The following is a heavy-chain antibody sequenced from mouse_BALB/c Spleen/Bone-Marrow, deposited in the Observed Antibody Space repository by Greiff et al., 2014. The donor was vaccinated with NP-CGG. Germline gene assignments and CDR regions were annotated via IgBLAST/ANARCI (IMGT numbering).Heavy chain of an antibody. CDR3: ARYGGYFPWFAY. CDR2: IDPSDSYT. Sequence: QVQLQQPGAEPVKPGASVKLSCKASGYTFTSYWMHWVKQRPGQGLEWIGEIDPSDSYTNYNQKFKGKATLTVDKSSSTAYMQLSSLTSEDSAVYYCARYGGYFPWFAYWGQGTLVTVSA. D-gene: IGHD2-3*01. CDR1: GYTFTSYW. J-gene: IGHJ3*01. V-gene: IGHV1-69*02.